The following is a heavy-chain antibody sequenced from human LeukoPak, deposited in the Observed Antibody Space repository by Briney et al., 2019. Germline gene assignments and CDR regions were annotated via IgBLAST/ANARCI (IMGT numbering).Heavy chain of an antibody. Sequence: GESLKISYKGYGYSFTSYWIGWVRQMPGKGLEWMGIIYPGDSDTRYSPSFQGQVTISADKSISTAYLQWSSLKASDTAMYYCARRGGGYYDSSGYYYLDYWGQGTLVTVSS. D-gene: IGHD3-22*01. CDR2: IYPGDSDT. CDR1: GYSFTSYW. CDR3: ARRGGGYYDSSGYYYLDY. V-gene: IGHV5-51*01. J-gene: IGHJ4*02.